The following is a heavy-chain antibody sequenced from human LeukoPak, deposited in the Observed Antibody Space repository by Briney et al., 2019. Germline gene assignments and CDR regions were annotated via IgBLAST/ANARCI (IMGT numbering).Heavy chain of an antibody. V-gene: IGHV3-48*03. D-gene: IGHD3-10*01. CDR3: ARDYYGSGDY. CDR2: ISSSGSTI. Sequence: GGSLRLSCGASGFXFSAYEINWVRQAPGKGLEWVSYISSSGSTIYYADSVKGRFTISRDNDKNTLYLQMNSLRAEDTAVYYCARDYYGSGDYWGQGTLVTVSS. CDR1: GFXFSAYE. J-gene: IGHJ4*02.